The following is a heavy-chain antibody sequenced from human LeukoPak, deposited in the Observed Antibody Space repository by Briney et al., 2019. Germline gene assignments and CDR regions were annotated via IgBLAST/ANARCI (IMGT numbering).Heavy chain of an antibody. D-gene: IGHD3-22*01. Sequence: ASVTVSCKASGYTFTGYYMHWVRQAPGQGLEWMGWINPNSGGTNYAQKFQGRVTMTRDTSISTAYMELSRLRSDDTAVYYCAILGDYYDSSLYWGQGTLVTVSS. CDR1: GYTFTGYY. J-gene: IGHJ4*02. CDR2: INPNSGGT. CDR3: AILGDYYDSSLY. V-gene: IGHV1-2*02.